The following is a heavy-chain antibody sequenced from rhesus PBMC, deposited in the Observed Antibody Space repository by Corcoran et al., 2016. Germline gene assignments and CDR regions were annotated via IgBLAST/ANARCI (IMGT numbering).Heavy chain of an antibody. CDR3: ARDEWELNRFDY. J-gene: IGHJ4*01. CDR2: IDGNRAST. CDR1: GGSISGYYS. D-gene: IGHD1-44*02. V-gene: IGHV4-73*01. Sequence: QVKLQQWGEGLVKPSETLSLTCAVYGGSISGYYSWSWIRQAPGKGLEWIGNIDGNRASTNYNPSLKNRVTISKDTSKNQFSLKLSSVTAADTAVYYCARDEWELNRFDYWGQGVLVTVSS.